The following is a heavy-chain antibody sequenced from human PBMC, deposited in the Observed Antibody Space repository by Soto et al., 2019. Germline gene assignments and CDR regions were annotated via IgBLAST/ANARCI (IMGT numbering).Heavy chain of an antibody. D-gene: IGHD3-10*01. CDR3: ARGILLWFGELLLSCWFDP. CDR2: MNPNSGNT. Sequence: QVQLVQSGAEVKKPGASVKVSCKASGYTFTSYDINWVRQATGQGLEWMGWMNPNSGNTGYAQKFQGRVTMTRNTSISTAYMELSSLRSEVTAVYYCARGILLWFGELLLSCWFDPWGQGTLVPVSS. CDR1: GYTFTSYD. V-gene: IGHV1-8*01. J-gene: IGHJ5*02.